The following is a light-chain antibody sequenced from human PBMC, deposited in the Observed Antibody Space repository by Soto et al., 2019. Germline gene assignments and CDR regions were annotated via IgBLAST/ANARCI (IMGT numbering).Light chain of an antibody. CDR3: QQYGSSPHT. CDR1: QSVSSSY. Sequence: EIALTQSPGTLSLSPGERATLSCRASQSVSSSYLAWYQQKPGQAPRLLIYGASSRATGIPNRFSGSGSGTDFTLTISRLEPEDFAVYYCQQYGSSPHTFGGGTKGEIK. V-gene: IGKV3-20*01. CDR2: GAS. J-gene: IGKJ4*01.